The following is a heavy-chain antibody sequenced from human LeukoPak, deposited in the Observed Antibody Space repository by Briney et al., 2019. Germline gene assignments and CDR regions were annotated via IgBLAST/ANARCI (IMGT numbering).Heavy chain of an antibody. D-gene: IGHD2-2*01. CDR1: GGTFSSYA. Sequence: GASVKVSCKASGGTFSSYAISWVRQAPGQGLEWMGRIIPILGIANYAQKFQGRVTITADKSTSTAYMELSSLRSEDTAVYYCARAPPYAPTVLGDIVVVPAATHRYGFDPWGQGTLVTVSS. J-gene: IGHJ5*02. CDR2: IIPILGIA. CDR3: ARAPPYAPTVLGDIVVVPAATHRYGFDP. V-gene: IGHV1-69*04.